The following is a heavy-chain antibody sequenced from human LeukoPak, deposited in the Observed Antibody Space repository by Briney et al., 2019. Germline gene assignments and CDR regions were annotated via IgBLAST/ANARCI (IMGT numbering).Heavy chain of an antibody. CDR3: ARTTSRIVGAIDY. CDR1: GGSISSYY. D-gene: IGHD1-26*01. J-gene: IGHJ4*02. V-gene: IGHV4-59*08. CDR2: IYYIGST. Sequence: PSETQSLTCTVSGGSISSYYWSWIRQPPGKGLEWIGYIYYIGSTNYNPSLKSRVTISVDTSKNQFSLKLSSVTAADTAVYYCARTTSRIVGAIDYWGQGTLVTVSS.